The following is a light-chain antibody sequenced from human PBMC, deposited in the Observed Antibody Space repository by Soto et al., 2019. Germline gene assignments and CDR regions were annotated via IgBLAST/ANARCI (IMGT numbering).Light chain of an antibody. CDR2: DAS. V-gene: IGKV3-11*01. Sequence: ESVLTHYTATLCLSPGERATLLCRASQSVTNYLAWCQQKPGQAPRLLIYDASNRATGIPDRVSGSGSGTDFALTLSRLEPEDCAVYYCQQSGSSPPTFGQGTKVDIK. CDR1: QSVTNY. J-gene: IGKJ1*01. CDR3: QQSGSSPPT.